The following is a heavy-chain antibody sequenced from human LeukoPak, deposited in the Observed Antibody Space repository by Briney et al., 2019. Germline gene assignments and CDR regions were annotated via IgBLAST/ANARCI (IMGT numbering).Heavy chain of an antibody. V-gene: IGHV3-15*07. CDR3: STLTSRGLSGS. CDR1: GFAFTNAW. Sequence: PGGSLRLSCAASGFAFTNAWMNWVRQAPGKGLEWVGRIKSKADGETIDYAAPVKGRFTFSRDDSKNMLYLQMNNLKSEDTAVYYCSTLTSRGLSGSWGQGTLVTVSS. CDR2: IKSKADGETI. J-gene: IGHJ4*02. D-gene: IGHD1-20*01.